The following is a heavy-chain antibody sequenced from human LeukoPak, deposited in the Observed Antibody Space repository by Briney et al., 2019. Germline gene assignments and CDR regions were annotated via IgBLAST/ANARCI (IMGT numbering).Heavy chain of an antibody. CDR3: ARAKPKNMVRGLIMRRESRYYFDY. V-gene: IGHV3-53*01. CDR2: IYSGGST. J-gene: IGHJ4*02. Sequence: GGSLRLSCAASGFTVSSNYMSWVRQAPGKGLEWVSVIYSGGSTYYADSVKGRFTISRDNSKSTLYIQMNSLRAEDTAVYYCARAKPKNMVRGLIMRRESRYYFDYWGQGTPVTVSS. D-gene: IGHD3-10*01. CDR1: GFTVSSNY.